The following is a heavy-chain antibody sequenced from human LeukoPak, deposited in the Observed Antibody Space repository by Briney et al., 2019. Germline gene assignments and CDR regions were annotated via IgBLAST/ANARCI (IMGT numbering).Heavy chain of an antibody. CDR2: MNPNSGNT. D-gene: IGHD3-22*01. V-gene: IGHV1-8*01. CDR3: ARGPPRRTYYYDSSGYSLDWYFDL. CDR1: GYTFTSYD. J-gene: IGHJ2*01. Sequence: GASVKVSCKASGYTFTSYDINWVRQATGQGLEWMGWMNPNSGNTGYAQKLQGRVTMTTDTSTSTAYMELRSLRSDDTAVYYCARGPPRRTYYYDSSGYSLDWYFDLWGRGTLVTVSS.